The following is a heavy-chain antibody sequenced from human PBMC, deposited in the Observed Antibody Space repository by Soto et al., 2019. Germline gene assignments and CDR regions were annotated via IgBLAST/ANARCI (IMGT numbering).Heavy chain of an antibody. J-gene: IGHJ3*01. CDR3: PRVLYFDRRAYGL. CDR1: GFSFSGYN. CDR2: ISGDSNYI. V-gene: IGHV3-21*01. D-gene: IGHD3-9*01. Sequence: PLGSLRLSCAASGFSFSGYNMNWVRQAPGKGLEWVSSISGDSNYIYYADSLQGRFTISRDNAKNSVELQMNRLRPADPVPYYWPRVLYFDRRAYGLCGQRTKVTV.